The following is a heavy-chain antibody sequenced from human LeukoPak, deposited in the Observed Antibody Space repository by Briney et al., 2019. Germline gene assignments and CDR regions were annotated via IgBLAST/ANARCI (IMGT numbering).Heavy chain of an antibody. J-gene: IGHJ5*02. V-gene: IGHV1-18*01. CDR1: GYTFTSYG. Sequence: ASVKVSCKASGYTFTSYGISWVRQAPGQGLEWMGWISAYNGNTNYAQKLQGRVTMTTDTSTSTAYMELSSLRSEDTAVYYCASEVVPGNWFDPWGQGTLVTVSS. CDR3: ASEVVPGNWFDP. CDR2: ISAYNGNT. D-gene: IGHD2-2*01.